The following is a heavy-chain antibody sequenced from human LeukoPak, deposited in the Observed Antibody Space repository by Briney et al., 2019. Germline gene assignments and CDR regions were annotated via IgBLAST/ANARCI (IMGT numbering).Heavy chain of an antibody. CDR1: GFTFSSHG. D-gene: IGHD2-8*01. CDR3: ASSVDAPMLIDY. V-gene: IGHV3-33*01. J-gene: IGHJ4*02. Sequence: PGGSLRLSCAASGFTFSSHGMHWVRQAPGKGLEWVAVIWYDGSNKYYADSVKGRLTISRDNSKNTLYLQMNSLRAEDTAVYYCASSVDAPMLIDYWGQGTLVTVSS. CDR2: IWYDGSNK.